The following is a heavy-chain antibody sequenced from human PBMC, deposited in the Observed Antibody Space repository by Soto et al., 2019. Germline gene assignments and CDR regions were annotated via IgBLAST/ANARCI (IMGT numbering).Heavy chain of an antibody. CDR2: TYWDDDK. V-gene: IGHV2-5*02. CDR3: AHSKAFGIEAAGIDY. CDR1: GFSLSTSGVG. J-gene: IGHJ4*02. Sequence: QITLKESGPTLAKPTQTLTLTCTFSGFSLSTSGVGVGWIRQPPGKALELLALTYWDDDKRYSPSLKSRLTITKDTSKYQVGLTMTNMDPVDTATYYCAHSKAFGIEAAGIDYWGQGTLVTVSS. D-gene: IGHD6-13*01.